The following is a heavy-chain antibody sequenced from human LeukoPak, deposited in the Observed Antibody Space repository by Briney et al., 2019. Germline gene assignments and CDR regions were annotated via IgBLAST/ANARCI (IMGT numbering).Heavy chain of an antibody. CDR1: GYTFTSYA. V-gene: IGHV1-69*13. Sequence: SVKVSCKASGYTFTSYAMNWVRQAPGQGLEWMGGIIPIFGTANYAQKFQGRVTITADESTSTAYMELSSLRSEDTAVYYCARDTLSDIVLMVYASRFDPWGQGTLVTVSS. CDR3: ARDTLSDIVLMVYASRFDP. D-gene: IGHD2-8*01. J-gene: IGHJ5*02. CDR2: IIPIFGTA.